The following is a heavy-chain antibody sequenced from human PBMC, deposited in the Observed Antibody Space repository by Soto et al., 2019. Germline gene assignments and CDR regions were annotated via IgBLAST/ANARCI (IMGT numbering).Heavy chain of an antibody. V-gene: IGHV1-69*13. Sequence: SVKVSCKASGGTFSIYAISCVLRAPVQGLEWMGGIIPIFGTANYAQKFQGRVTITADESTSTAYMELSSLRSEDTAVYYCARRYYDSSGYYFAFDIWGQGTMVTVSS. CDR1: GGTFSIYA. D-gene: IGHD3-22*01. CDR3: ARRYYDSSGYYFAFDI. J-gene: IGHJ3*02. CDR2: IIPIFGTA.